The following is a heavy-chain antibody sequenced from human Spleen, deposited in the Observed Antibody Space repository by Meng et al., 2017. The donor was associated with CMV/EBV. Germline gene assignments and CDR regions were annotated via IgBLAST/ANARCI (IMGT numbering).Heavy chain of an antibody. Sequence: GESLKISCAASGFTVSTYYLSWVRQAPGKGLEWVANIKQDGSEKYYVDSVRGRFAISRDNAKSSLYLQMNSLRAEDTAVYYCARDRGWYQLLGVFDVWGQGTMVTVSS. J-gene: IGHJ3*01. CDR1: GFTVSTYY. D-gene: IGHD2-2*01. CDR2: IKQDGSEK. V-gene: IGHV3-7*01. CDR3: ARDRGWYQLLGVFDV.